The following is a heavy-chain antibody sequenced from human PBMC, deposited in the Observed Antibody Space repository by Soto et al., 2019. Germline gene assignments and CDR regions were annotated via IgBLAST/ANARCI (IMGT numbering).Heavy chain of an antibody. CDR3: ARDIGLDYDFWSGPYYYYYGMDV. V-gene: IGHV4-4*07. CDR2: IYTSGST. Sequence: ETLSLTCTVSGGSISSYYWSWIRQPAGKGLEWIGRIYTSGSTNYNPSLKSRVTMSVDTSKNQFSLKLSSVTAADTAVYYCARDIGLDYDFWSGPYYYYYGMDVWGQGTTVTVSS. D-gene: IGHD3-3*01. J-gene: IGHJ6*02. CDR1: GGSISSYY.